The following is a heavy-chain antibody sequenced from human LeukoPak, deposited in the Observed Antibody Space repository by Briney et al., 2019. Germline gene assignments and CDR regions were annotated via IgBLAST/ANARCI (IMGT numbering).Heavy chain of an antibody. D-gene: IGHD5-12*01. J-gene: IGHJ4*02. CDR2: INTDGSST. V-gene: IGHV3-74*01. CDR3: ARGLGSIVATTNPY. Sequence: GGSLRLSCAASGFTFSSYWMHWVRQAPGKGLVWVSRINTDGSSTSYADSVKGRFTISGDNAKNTLYLQMNSLRAEDTAVYYCARGLGSIVATTNPYWGQGTLVTVSS. CDR1: GFTFSSYW.